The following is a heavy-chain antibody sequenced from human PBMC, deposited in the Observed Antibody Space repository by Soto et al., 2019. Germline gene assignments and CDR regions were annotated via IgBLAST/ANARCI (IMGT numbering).Heavy chain of an antibody. D-gene: IGHD4-17*01. CDR1: GGSFSGYY. CDR3: ARGEYGDSWYYGMDV. Sequence: QVQLQQWGAGLLKPSETLSLTCAVYGGSFSGYYWSWIRQPPGKGLEWIGEINHSGSTNYNPSLKRRVTISVDTSKNQFSLKLSSVTAADTAVYYCARGEYGDSWYYGMDVWGQGTTVTVSS. CDR2: INHSGST. J-gene: IGHJ6*02. V-gene: IGHV4-34*01.